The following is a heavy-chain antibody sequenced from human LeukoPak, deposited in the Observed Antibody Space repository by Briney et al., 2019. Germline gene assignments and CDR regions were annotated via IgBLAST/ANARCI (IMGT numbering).Heavy chain of an antibody. J-gene: IGHJ4*02. CDR1: GYSFTSFW. D-gene: IGHD3-22*01. V-gene: IGHV5-51*01. CDR2: IYPGDSDT. Sequence: GESLKISCKTSGYSFTSFWIGWVRQMPGKGLEWMGIIYPGDSDTRYSPSLQGQVTISADKSISTAYLQWGSLKASDTAMYYCARPKYDSSGYYSGLDYWGQGTLVTVSS. CDR3: ARPKYDSSGYYSGLDY.